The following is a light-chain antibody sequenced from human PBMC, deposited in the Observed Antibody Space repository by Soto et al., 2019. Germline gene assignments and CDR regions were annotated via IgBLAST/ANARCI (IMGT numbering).Light chain of an antibody. J-gene: IGKJ2*01. CDR1: RDISSS. CDR2: AAS. Sequence: DVQMTQSPSSLSASVGDRVTITCRASRDISSSLAWYQQKPGKVPKLLIYAASTLHAGVQSRFSGSGSGTFFPLTISSLRAEDVATYYCKKYNSAPNTFGRGTRLEIK. CDR3: KKYNSAPNT. V-gene: IGKV1-27*01.